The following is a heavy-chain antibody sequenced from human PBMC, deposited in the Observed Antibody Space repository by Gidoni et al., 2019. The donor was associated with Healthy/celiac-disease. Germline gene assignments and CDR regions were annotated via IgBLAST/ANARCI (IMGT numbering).Heavy chain of an antibody. CDR3: ARVGEQQLVMHAFDI. D-gene: IGHD6-13*01. V-gene: IGHV3-21*01. CDR1: GFTFRSYS. J-gene: IGHJ3*02. CDR2: ISSSSSYI. Sequence: EVQLVESGGGLVKPGGSLRLSCPASGFTFRSYSMNWVRQAPGKGLEWVSSISSSSSYIYYADSVKGRFTISRDNAKNSLYLQMNSLRAEDTAVYYCARVGEQQLVMHAFDIWGQGTMVTVSS.